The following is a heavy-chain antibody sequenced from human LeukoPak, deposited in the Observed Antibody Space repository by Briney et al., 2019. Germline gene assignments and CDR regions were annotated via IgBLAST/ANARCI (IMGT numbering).Heavy chain of an antibody. CDR3: VKDQPAAFDY. J-gene: IGHJ4*02. CDR2: ISYDGSDK. V-gene: IGHV3-30*18. CDR1: GFSFSTYG. Sequence: GGSLRLSCAASGFSFSTYGMHWVRQAPGKGLEWVTVISYDGSDKYYADSVKGRFTISRDNSKNTLYLQMSSLRAEDTAVYSCVKDQPAAFDYWGQGTLVTVSS.